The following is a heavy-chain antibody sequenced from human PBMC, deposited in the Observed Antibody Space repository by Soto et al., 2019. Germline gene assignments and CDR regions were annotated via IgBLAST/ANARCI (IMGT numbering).Heavy chain of an antibody. CDR1: GFSVKNYQ. CDR3: ARDPSTTGYYGLDV. V-gene: IGHV3-53*01. J-gene: IGHJ6*02. Sequence: GGSLRLSCAASGFSVKNYQMNWVREAPGKGLEWVSVVYSGGVTYYPDSLKGRFTTIRDTSKNTVYLQMNSLRADDTAMYYCARDPSTTGYYGLDVWGQGTTVTVSS. CDR2: VYSGGVT.